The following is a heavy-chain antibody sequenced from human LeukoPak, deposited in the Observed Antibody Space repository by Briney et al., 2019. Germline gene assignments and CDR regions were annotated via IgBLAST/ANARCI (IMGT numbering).Heavy chain of an antibody. CDR3: ARARAGTTRDFDY. CDR1: GFTVSSNY. D-gene: IGHD1-7*01. V-gene: IGHV3-53*01. J-gene: IGHJ4*02. Sequence: GGSLRLSCAASGFTVSSNYLTWVRQAPGKGLEWASIIYSGDTTYYADSVKGRFTVSRDISKNTLYLQMNSLRAEDTAVYYCARARAGTTRDFDYWGQGTLVTVSS. CDR2: IYSGDTT.